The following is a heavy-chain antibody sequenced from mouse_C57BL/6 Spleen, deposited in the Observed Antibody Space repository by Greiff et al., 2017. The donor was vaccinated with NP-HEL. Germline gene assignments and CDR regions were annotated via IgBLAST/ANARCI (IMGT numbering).Heavy chain of an antibody. Sequence: LVESGAELVKPGASVKISCKASGYAFSSYWMNWVKQRPGKGLEWIGQIYPGDGDTNYNGKFKGKATLTADKSSSTAYMQLSSLTSEDSAVYFCARYRDYDGFAYWGQGTLVTVSA. J-gene: IGHJ3*01. D-gene: IGHD2-4*01. CDR2: IYPGDGDT. CDR3: ARYRDYDGFAY. CDR1: GYAFSSYW. V-gene: IGHV1-80*01.